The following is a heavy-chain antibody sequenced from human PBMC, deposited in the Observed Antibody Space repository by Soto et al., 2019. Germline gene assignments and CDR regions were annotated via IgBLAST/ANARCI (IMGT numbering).Heavy chain of an antibody. D-gene: IGHD4-4*01. Sequence: SDTLSLTCTFSRGYGNAVHSSWVRQPAGKGLQCIGRIFPNVTTDHSNSLKSRVTLSVDTSKNQISINLTSVTGAAMAVYYCASEGPHSDYNSAIGIQLWWFDRWGTGLPVTV. V-gene: IGHV4-4*07. CDR1: RGYGNAVH. CDR3: ASEGPHSDYNSAIGIQLWWFDR. CDR2: IFPNVTT. J-gene: IGHJ5*02.